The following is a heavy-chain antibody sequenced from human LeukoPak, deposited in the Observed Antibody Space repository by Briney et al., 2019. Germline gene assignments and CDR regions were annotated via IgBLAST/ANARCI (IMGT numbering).Heavy chain of an antibody. CDR2: ISAYNGNT. V-gene: IGHV1-18*01. J-gene: IGHJ4*02. CDR3: ARTIGSTLSYFDY. CDR1: GYTFIYYG. Sequence: ASVKVSCKASGYTFIYYGITWVRQAPGQGLEWMGWISAYNGNTNYAQKLQGRVTLTTDTSTSTTYMELRSLRSDDTAVYYCARTIGSTLSYFDYWGQGTLVTVSS. D-gene: IGHD1-1*01.